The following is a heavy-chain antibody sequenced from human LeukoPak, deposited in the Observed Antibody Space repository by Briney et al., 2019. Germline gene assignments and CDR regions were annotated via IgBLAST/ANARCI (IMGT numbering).Heavy chain of an antibody. V-gene: IGHV3-20*04. J-gene: IGHJ5*02. Sequence: PGGSLRLSCAASGFTFDDYGMSWVRQAPGKGLEWVSGINWNGGSTGYADSVKGRFTISRDNAKNTLYLQMNSLRAEDTAVYYCTPPPWYYDSSAVNWFDPWGQGTLVTVSS. D-gene: IGHD3-22*01. CDR3: TPPPWYYDSSAVNWFDP. CDR2: INWNGGST. CDR1: GFTFDDYG.